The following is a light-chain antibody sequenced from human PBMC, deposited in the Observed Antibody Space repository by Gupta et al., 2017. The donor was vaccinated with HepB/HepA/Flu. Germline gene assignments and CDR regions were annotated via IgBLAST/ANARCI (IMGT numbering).Light chain of an antibody. CDR2: DVS. J-gene: IGLJ2*01. V-gene: IGLV2-14*03. CDR1: SSDVVGYNS. Sequence: QSGLTQPASVSGSPGQSITISCTGTSSDVVGYNSVSWYQQYPGRAPKLLIYDVSNRPSGVSNRFSGSKTGNSASLTISGLQAEDEAVYYCTSFRSGSTLVIFGGGTELTVL. CDR3: TSFRSGSTLVI.